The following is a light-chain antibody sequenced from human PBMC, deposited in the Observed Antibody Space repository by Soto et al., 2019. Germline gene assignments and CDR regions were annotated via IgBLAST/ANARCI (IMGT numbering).Light chain of an antibody. CDR2: DAS. CDR3: QQYGRSPGLIT. J-gene: IGKJ3*01. V-gene: IGKV3-20*01. Sequence: EIVLTQSPGTLSLSPGERVTLSCRASQSVTNYYLAWYQQKPGQAPRLLIYDASTRATGIPDRFSGSGSGTYFTLTISRLEPEDFAVYYCQQYGRSPGLITFGPGTKVDIK. CDR1: QSVTNYY.